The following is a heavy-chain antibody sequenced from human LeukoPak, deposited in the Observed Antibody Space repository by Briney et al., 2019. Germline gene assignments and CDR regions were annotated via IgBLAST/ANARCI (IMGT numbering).Heavy chain of an antibody. Sequence: GGSLRLSCAASGFTFSSYSMNWVRQAPGKGLEWVANIKQDGSEKYYVDSVKGRFTISRDNAKNSLYLQMSSLRADDTAVFYCARDRLLYYYDSGPTGHFQHWGQGTLVTV. CDR2: IKQDGSEK. J-gene: IGHJ1*01. CDR1: GFTFSSYS. V-gene: IGHV3-7*01. D-gene: IGHD3-22*01. CDR3: ARDRLLYYYDSGPTGHFQH.